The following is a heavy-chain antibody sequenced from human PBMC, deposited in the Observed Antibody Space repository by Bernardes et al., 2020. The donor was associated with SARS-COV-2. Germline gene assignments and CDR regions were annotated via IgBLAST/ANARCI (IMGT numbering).Heavy chain of an antibody. V-gene: IGHV4-34*01. CDR3: ARLTRASTDYYYYYYGMDV. J-gene: IGHJ6*02. CDR2: INHSGST. Sequence: SETLSLTCAVYGGSFSGYYWSWIRQPPGKGLEWIGEINHSGSTNYNPSLKSRVTISVDTSKNQFSLKLSSVTAADTAVYYCARLTRASTDYYYYYYGMDVWSQGTTVTVSS. CDR1: GGSFSGYY.